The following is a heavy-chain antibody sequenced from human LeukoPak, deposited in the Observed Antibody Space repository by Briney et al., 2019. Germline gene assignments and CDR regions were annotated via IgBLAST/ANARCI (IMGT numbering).Heavy chain of an antibody. Sequence: PSETLSLTCTVSGGSISNYYWSWIRQPPGKGLEWIGYIYYSGTTNYNPSLKSRVTISVDTSKNQFSLKLNSVTAADTAVYYCARGVYIVAAQYGYWGQGTLVTVSS. D-gene: IGHD6-13*01. CDR3: ARGVYIVAAQYGY. CDR2: IYYSGTT. V-gene: IGHV4-59*01. CDR1: GGSISNYY. J-gene: IGHJ4*02.